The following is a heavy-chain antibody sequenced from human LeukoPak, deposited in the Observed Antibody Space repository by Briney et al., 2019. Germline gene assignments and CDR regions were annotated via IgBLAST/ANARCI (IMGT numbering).Heavy chain of an antibody. Sequence: AASVKVSCKASGYTFTSYGISWVRQAPGQGLEWMGGIIPIFGTANYAQKFQGRVTITADESTSTAYMELSSLRSEDTAVYYCASQRVTMVAPDYYYYYGMDVWGQGTTVTVSS. J-gene: IGHJ6*02. CDR1: GYTFTSYG. CDR2: IIPIFGTA. V-gene: IGHV1-69*13. D-gene: IGHD3-10*01. CDR3: ASQRVTMVAPDYYYYYGMDV.